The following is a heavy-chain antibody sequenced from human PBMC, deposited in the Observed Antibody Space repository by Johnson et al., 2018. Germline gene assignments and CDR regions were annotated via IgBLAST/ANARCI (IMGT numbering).Heavy chain of an antibody. Sequence: VQLVESGGGVVQPGRSLRLSCAASGFTFSSYAMHGVRQAPGKGLEWVSYISSSSSTIYYADSVKGRFTISRDNAKNTPYLQMNSLRAADTAVYYCARGSDWFDAWGQGTLVTVSS. J-gene: IGHJ5*02. V-gene: IGHV3-48*04. CDR1: GFTFSSYA. CDR3: ARGSDWFDA. CDR2: ISSSSSTI.